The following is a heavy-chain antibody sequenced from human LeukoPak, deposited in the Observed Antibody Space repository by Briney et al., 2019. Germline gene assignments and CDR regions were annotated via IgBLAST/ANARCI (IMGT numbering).Heavy chain of an antibody. CDR2: IKQDGSEK. D-gene: IGHD5-12*01. J-gene: IGHJ4*02. CDR3: ARVGGYDFFGDYFDY. CDR1: GFTFSSYW. V-gene: IGHV3-7*03. Sequence: PGGSLRLSCAASGFTFSSYWMSWVRQAPGKGLEWVANIKQDGSEKYYVDSVKGRFTISRDNAKNSLHLQMNSLRAEDTAVYYCARVGGYDFFGDYFDYWGQGTLVTVSS.